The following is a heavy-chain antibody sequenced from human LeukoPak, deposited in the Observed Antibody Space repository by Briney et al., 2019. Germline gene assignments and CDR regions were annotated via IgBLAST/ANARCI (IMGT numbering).Heavy chain of an antibody. CDR2: INHSGST. V-gene: IGHV4-34*01. CDR1: GGSFSGYY. Sequence: PSETLSLTCAVYGGSFSGYYWSWIRQPPGKGLEWIGEINHSGSTNYNPSLKSRVTISVDKSKNQFSLKLSSVTAADTAVYYCARDRVGYDSSGYYKTYYFDYWGQGTLVTVSS. D-gene: IGHD3-22*01. J-gene: IGHJ4*02. CDR3: ARDRVGYDSSGYYKTYYFDY.